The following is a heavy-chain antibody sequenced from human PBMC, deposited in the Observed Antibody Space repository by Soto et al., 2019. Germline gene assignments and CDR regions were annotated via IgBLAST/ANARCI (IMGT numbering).Heavy chain of an antibody. J-gene: IGHJ6*02. Sequence: GASVKVSCKASGYTFTGYYMHWVRQAPGQGLEWMGWISPNSGGTNYAQKFQGRVTMTRDTSISTAYMELSRLRSDDTAVYYCARDQKRLSDILTGYMGRSYYYGMDVWGQGTTVTVSS. CDR1: GYTFTGYY. D-gene: IGHD3-9*01. V-gene: IGHV1-2*02. CDR2: ISPNSGGT. CDR3: ARDQKRLSDILTGYMGRSYYYGMDV.